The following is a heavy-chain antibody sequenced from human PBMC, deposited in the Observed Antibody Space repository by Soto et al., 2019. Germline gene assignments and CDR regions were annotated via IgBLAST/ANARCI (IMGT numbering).Heavy chain of an antibody. CDR3: AKGGRYCSGGSCYTGGADYYYYMDV. D-gene: IGHD2-15*01. CDR1: GFTFSSYA. V-gene: IGHV3-23*01. CDR2: ISGSGGST. Sequence: GGSLRLSCAASGFTFSSYAMSWVRQAPGKGLEWVSAISGSGGSTYYADSVKGRFTISRDNSKNTLYLQMNSLRAEDTAVYYCAKGGRYCSGGSCYTGGADYYYYMDVWGKGTTVTVSS. J-gene: IGHJ6*03.